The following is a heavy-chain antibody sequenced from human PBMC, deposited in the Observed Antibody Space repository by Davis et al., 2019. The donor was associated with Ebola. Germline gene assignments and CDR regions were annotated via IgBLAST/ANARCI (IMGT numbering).Heavy chain of an antibody. CDR1: GFTFSDYY. CDR2: ISSSGSTI. V-gene: IGHV3-11*01. Sequence: GGSLRLSCAASGFTFSDYYMSWIRQAPGKGLEWVSYISSSGSTIYYADSVKGRFTISRDNAKNSLYLQMNSLRAEDTAVYYCARSLTALVGAARRYYYYGMDVWGQGTTVTVSS. D-gene: IGHD1-26*01. J-gene: IGHJ6*02. CDR3: ARSLTALVGAARRYYYYGMDV.